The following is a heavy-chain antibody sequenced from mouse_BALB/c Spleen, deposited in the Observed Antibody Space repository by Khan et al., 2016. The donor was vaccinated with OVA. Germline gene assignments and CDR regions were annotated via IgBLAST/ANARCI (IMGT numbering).Heavy chain of an antibody. Sequence: QVQLQQSGTELARPGASVKLSCKASGYTFTSYWMQWVKQRPGQGLEWIGAIYPGDGNTRYTQKFKGKATLTADKSSSTAYMQLTSLASEDSAVYYGTRGGITTGYFDYWGQGATLTVSS. CDR3: TRGGITTGYFDY. J-gene: IGHJ2*01. D-gene: IGHD1-1*01. CDR1: GYTFTSYW. CDR2: IYPGDGNT. V-gene: IGHV1-87*01.